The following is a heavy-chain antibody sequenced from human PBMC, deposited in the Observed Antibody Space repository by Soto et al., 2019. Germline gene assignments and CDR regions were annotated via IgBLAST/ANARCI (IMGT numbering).Heavy chain of an antibody. V-gene: IGHV1-69*01. CDR2: IIPIVGTG. J-gene: IGHJ6*02. D-gene: IGHD6-25*01. CDR1: GGTFSSYA. CDR3: SCDLRSAGRHGMDV. Sequence: QVQLVQSGAEVKKPGSSVKVSCKASGGTFSSYAISWVRQAPGQGLEWMGGIIPIVGTGNYAQNFQGRGTIAADVSTSTAYIELSSLNSEDTAMYVCSCDLRSAGRHGMDVWGQGTPVTVSS.